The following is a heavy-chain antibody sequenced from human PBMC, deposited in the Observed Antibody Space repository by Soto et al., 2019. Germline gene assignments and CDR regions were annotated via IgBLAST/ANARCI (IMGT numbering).Heavy chain of an antibody. J-gene: IGHJ5*02. D-gene: IGHD2-15*01. V-gene: IGHV4-61*01. CDR1: GGSVSSGSYY. CDR2: IYYSGST. CDR3: ARQYVVVVAAPTVVWFDP. Sequence: SETLSLTCTVSGGSVSSGSYYWSWIRQPPGTGLEWIGYIYYSGSTNYNPSLKSRVTISVDTSKNQFSLKLSSVTAADTAVYYCARQYVVVVAAPTVVWFDPWGQGTLATVSS.